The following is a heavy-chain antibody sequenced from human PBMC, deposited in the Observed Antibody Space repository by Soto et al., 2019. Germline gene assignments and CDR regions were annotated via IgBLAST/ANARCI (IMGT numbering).Heavy chain of an antibody. D-gene: IGHD3-10*01. J-gene: IGHJ5*02. Sequence: LSLTCTVSGGSISSGDYYWSWIRQPPGKGLEWIGYIYYSGSTYYNPSLKSRVTISVDTSKNQFSLKLSSVTAADTAVYYCAREITMVRGGDWFDPWGQGTLVTVSS. V-gene: IGHV4-30-4*01. CDR3: AREITMVRGGDWFDP. CDR1: GGSISSGDYY. CDR2: IYYSGST.